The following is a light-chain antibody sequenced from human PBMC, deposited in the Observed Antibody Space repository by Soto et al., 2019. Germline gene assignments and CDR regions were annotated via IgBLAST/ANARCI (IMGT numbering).Light chain of an antibody. J-gene: IGLJ1*01. CDR3: ASYATSSTDV. Sequence: QSALTQPASVSGSPGQSIAISCTGTSSDVGGYSYVSWYQQQPGEAPKLVISDVSNRPSGVSDRFSGSKSGNTASVTISGLQTEDDADYYCASYATSSTDVFGTGTKLTVL. CDR2: DVS. CDR1: SSDVGGYSY. V-gene: IGLV2-14*01.